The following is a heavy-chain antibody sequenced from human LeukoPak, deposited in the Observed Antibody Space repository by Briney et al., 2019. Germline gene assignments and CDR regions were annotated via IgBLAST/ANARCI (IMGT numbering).Heavy chain of an antibody. CDR3: EREHIRDYLDRYSNVLKWVIDH. CDR2: ISGDNANT. V-gene: IGHV1-18*01. J-gene: IGHJ5*02. D-gene: IGHD1-26*01. CDR1: GYKLTSYG. Sequence: ASVKVSCKTSGYKLTSYGIIWVRQAPGQGLEWMGRISGDNANTAYAESFQGRVNMTTDASTSTAYMDLRSLRSEDTAVYFCEREHIRDYLDRYSNVLKWVIDHWGQGTLVIVSS.